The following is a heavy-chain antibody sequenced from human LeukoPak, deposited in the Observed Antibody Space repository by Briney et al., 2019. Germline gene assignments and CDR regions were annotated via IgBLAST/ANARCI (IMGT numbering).Heavy chain of an antibody. J-gene: IGHJ4*02. CDR1: GFTVSSNY. CDR3: AREEQQLVGGPFDY. CDR2: IYSGGST. D-gene: IGHD6-13*01. V-gene: IGHV3-53*01. Sequence: GGSLRLSCAASGFTVSSNYMSWVRQAPGKGLEWVSVIYSGGSTYYADSVKGRFTISRDNSKNTLYLQMNSLRAEDTAVYYCAREEQQLVGGPFDYWGQGTLVTVSS.